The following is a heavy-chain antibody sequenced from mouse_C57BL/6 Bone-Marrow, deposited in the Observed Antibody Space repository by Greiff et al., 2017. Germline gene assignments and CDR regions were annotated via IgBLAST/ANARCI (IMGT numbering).Heavy chain of an antibody. CDR3: ASWGNYYY. D-gene: IGHD2-1*01. V-gene: IGHV1-74*04. CDR2: IHPSDSDT. J-gene: IGHJ2*01. CDR1: GYTFTSYW. Sequence: VQLQQPGASVKVSCKASGYTFTSYWMPWVKQSPGQGLEWIGRIHPSDSDTNYNQKFKGKATLTVDNSSSTAYMQLRSLRSEDSAIYYCASWGNYYYWGQGTTLTVSS.